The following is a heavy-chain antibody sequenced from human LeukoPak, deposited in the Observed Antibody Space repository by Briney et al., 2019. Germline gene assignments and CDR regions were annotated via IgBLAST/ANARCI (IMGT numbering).Heavy chain of an antibody. CDR3: ARASIMGATQSPFDY. J-gene: IGHJ4*02. V-gene: IGHV5-51*01. Sequence: GESLKISFKGSGYNFANYWIHWVRQMPGKGLEWMGIIYPGDSDTRYSPSFQGQVTISADKSISTAYLQWSSLKASDTAMYYCARASIMGATQSPFDYWGQGTLVTVSS. D-gene: IGHD1-26*01. CDR2: IYPGDSDT. CDR1: GYNFANYW.